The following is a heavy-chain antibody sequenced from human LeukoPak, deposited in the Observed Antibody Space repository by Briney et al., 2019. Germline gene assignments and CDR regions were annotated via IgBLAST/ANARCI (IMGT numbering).Heavy chain of an antibody. CDR2: IYHRGST. J-gene: IGHJ4*02. Sequence: TSETLSLTCTVSGGSISSSIYYWGWIRQPPGKGLEWIGSIYHRGSTYYNPSLKSRVTISVDTSKNQFSLKLSSVTAADTAVYYCARSRTMIVVVDFDYWGQGTLVTVSS. CDR3: ARSRTMIVVVDFDY. D-gene: IGHD3-22*01. CDR1: GGSISSSIYY. V-gene: IGHV4-39*07.